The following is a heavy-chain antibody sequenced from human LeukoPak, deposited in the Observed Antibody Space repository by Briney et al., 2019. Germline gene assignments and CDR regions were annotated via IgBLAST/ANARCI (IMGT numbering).Heavy chain of an antibody. CDR2: IIPILGIA. J-gene: IGHJ4*02. Sequence: SVKVSCKASGGTFSSYTISWVRQAPGQGLEWMGRIIPILGIANYAQKFQGRVTITADKSTSTAYMELSSLRSEDTAVYYCARAGSYCHSDYWGQGTLVTVSS. D-gene: IGHD1-26*01. CDR3: ARAGSYCHSDY. V-gene: IGHV1-69*02. CDR1: GGTFSSYT.